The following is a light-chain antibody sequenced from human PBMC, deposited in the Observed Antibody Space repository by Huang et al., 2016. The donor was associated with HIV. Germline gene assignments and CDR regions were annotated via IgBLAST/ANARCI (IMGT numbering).Light chain of an antibody. CDR2: AAS. CDR3: RQTNNYPWT. V-gene: IGKV1-6*01. J-gene: IGKJ1*01. Sequence: AIQMTQSPSSLSTSVGDRVTITCRASQDIRNDLAWYQYKPGKAPKRMIYAASTLQNGVPSSVIGSGSGSDFTLTINSLQPEDFATYYCRQTNNYPWTFGQGTKVEIK. CDR1: QDIRND.